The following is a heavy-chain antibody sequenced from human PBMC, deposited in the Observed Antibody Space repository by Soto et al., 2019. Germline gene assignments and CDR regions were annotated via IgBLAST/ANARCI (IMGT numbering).Heavy chain of an antibody. J-gene: IGHJ5*02. CDR3: ASLADDRPVNSWFDP. CDR1: GFTFNSYA. D-gene: IGHD2-15*01. Sequence: PGGSLRLSCAASGFTFNSYAMSWIRQAPGKGLEWVSYISSSGSTIYYADSVKGRFTISRDNAKNSLYLQMNSLRAEDTAVYYCASLADDRPVNSWFDPWGQGTLVTVSS. V-gene: IGHV3-11*01. CDR2: ISSSGSTI.